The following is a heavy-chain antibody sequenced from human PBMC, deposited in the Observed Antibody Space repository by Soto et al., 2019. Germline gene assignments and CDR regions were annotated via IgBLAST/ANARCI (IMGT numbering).Heavy chain of an antibody. J-gene: IGHJ6*03. Sequence: GGSLRLSCAASGFTFSSYGMHWVRQAPGKGLEWVAVIWYDGSNKYYADSVKGRFTISRDNSKNTLYLQMNSLRAEDTAVYYCASAGGRYSYYYMDVWGKGTPVTISS. D-gene: IGHD3-16*01. V-gene: IGHV3-33*08. CDR2: IWYDGSNK. CDR1: GFTFSSYG. CDR3: ASAGGRYSYYYMDV.